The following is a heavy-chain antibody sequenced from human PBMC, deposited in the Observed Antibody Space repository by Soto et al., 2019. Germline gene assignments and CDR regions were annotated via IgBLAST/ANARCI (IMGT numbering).Heavy chain of an antibody. CDR2: INHSGXP. CDR3: ARADCSSTSCYVGDY. D-gene: IGHD2-2*01. V-gene: IGHV4-34*01. CDR1: GGSFSGYX. Sequence: QVQLQQWGAGLLKPSETLSLTCAVYGGSFSGYXWSWIRQPPGKGLEWIGEINHSGXPNYNPSLKSRVTISVDTSKNQXSLKLXSVTAADTAVYYCARADCSSTSCYVGDYWGQGTLVTVSS. J-gene: IGHJ4*02.